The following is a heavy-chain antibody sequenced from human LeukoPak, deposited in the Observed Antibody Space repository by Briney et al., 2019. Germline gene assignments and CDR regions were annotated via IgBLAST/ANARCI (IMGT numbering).Heavy chain of an antibody. CDR1: GYTFTSYY. CDR3: ARDPSNTSGWKTWFDP. V-gene: IGHV1-18*04. CDR2: ISAYNGDT. Sequence: ASVKVSCKASGYTFTSYYMHWVRQAPGQGLEWMGWISAYNGDTKYAQNFQGRVTMTTDTSTTTAYLELRSLRSDDTAVYYCARDPSNTSGWKTWFDPWGQGTLVTVSS. D-gene: IGHD6-19*01. J-gene: IGHJ5*02.